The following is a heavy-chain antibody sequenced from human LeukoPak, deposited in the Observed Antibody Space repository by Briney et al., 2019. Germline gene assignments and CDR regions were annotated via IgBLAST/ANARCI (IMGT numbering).Heavy chain of an antibody. CDR2: ISYDGSNK. V-gene: IGHV3-30-3*01. CDR3: ARTRSIAARPPFLFD. Sequence: GRSLRLSCAASGFTFSSYAMHWVRQAPGKGLEWVAVISYDGSNKYYADSVKGRFTISRDNSKNTLYLQMNSLRAEDTAVYYCARTRSIAARPPFLFDGGQGTLVTVSS. D-gene: IGHD6-6*01. J-gene: IGHJ4*02. CDR1: GFTFSSYA.